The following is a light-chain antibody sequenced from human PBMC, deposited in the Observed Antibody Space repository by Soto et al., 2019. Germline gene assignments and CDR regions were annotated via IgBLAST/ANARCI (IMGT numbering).Light chain of an antibody. CDR1: QSVMNNY. V-gene: IGKV3D-20*02. CDR3: QQRNSWPPTFT. CDR2: GAS. J-gene: IGKJ5*01. Sequence: EIVLTQSPGTLSLSPGERATLSCRASQSVMNNYLAWYQQKPGQAPRLLIYGASNRATGIPDRFSGSGSGTDFTLTISSLEPEDFAVYYCQQRNSWPPTFTFGQGTRLE.